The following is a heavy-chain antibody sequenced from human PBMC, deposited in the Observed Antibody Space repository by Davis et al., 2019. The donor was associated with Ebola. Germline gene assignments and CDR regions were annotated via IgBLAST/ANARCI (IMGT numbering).Heavy chain of an antibody. D-gene: IGHD3-22*01. CDR1: TYYISSGYY. V-gene: IGHV4-38-2*02. CDR2: IYRSGYT. CDR3: ARHPAYYYDSSGYYHQGHFDY. J-gene: IGHJ4*02. Sequence: MPSETLSLTCTVSTYYISSGYYWGWIRQPPGKGLEWIGSIYRSGYTYYNPSLKSRVTISVDTSKNQFSLKLSSVTAADTAVYYCARHPAYYYDSSGYYHQGHFDYWGQGTLVTVSS.